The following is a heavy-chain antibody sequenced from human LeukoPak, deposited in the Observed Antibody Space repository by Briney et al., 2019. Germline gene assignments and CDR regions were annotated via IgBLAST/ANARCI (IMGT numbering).Heavy chain of an antibody. D-gene: IGHD2-15*01. CDR3: ARVGGYCSGGSCFRRAFDI. V-gene: IGHV3-21*01. Sequence: GGSLRLSCAASGFTFSSYSMIWVRQAPGKGLEWVSSISSSSSYIYYADSVKGRFTISRDNAKNSLYLQMNSLRAEDTAVYYCARVGGYCSGGSCFRRAFDIWGQGTMVTVSS. CDR2: ISSSSSYI. J-gene: IGHJ3*02. CDR1: GFTFSSYS.